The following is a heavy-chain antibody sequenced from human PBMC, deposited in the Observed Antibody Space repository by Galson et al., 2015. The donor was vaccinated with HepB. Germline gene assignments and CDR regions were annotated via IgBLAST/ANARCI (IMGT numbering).Heavy chain of an antibody. J-gene: IGHJ4*02. V-gene: IGHV1-69*01. CDR2: IIPIFGTA. Sequence: QSGAEVKKPGESLKISCKASGGTFSSYAISWVRQAPGQGLEWMGGIIPIFGTANYAQKFQGRVTTTADESTSTAYMELSSLRSEDTAVYYCARSYYYDSSGYEGNYYFDYWGQGTLVTVSS. CDR1: GGTFSSYA. CDR3: ARSYYYDSSGYEGNYYFDY. D-gene: IGHD3-22*01.